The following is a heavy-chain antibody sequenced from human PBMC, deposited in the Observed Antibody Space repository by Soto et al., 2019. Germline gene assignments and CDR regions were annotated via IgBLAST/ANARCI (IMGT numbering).Heavy chain of an antibody. V-gene: IGHV4-39*01. CDR3: ARFGRGYCSGGSCYSFIYYFDY. D-gene: IGHD2-15*01. Sequence: PSETLSLTCTVSGGSISSSSYYWGWIRQPPGKGLEWIGSIYYSGSTYYNPSLKSRVTISVDTSKNQFSLKLSSVTAADTAVYYCARFGRGYCSGGSCYSFIYYFDYWGQGTLVTVSS. CDR1: GGSISSSSYY. CDR2: IYYSGST. J-gene: IGHJ4*02.